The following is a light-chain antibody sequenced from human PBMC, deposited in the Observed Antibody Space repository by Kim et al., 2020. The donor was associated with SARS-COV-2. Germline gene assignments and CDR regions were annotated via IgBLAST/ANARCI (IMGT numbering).Light chain of an antibody. CDR1: QSVSSS. CDR3: QQYNDWWT. J-gene: IGKJ1*01. CDR2: GAS. V-gene: IGKV3-15*01. Sequence: SVSPGERATLSCRASQSVSSSLAWYQQKPGQAPRLLIYGASTRATGIPARFSGSGSGTEFTLTISSQQSEDFAVYYCQQYNDWWTFGQGTKVDIK.